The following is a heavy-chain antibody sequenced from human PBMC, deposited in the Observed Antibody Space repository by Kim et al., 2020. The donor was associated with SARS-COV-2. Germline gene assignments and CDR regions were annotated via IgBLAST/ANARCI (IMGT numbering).Heavy chain of an antibody. D-gene: IGHD2-2*01. J-gene: IGHJ5*02. V-gene: IGHV4-30-2*01. CDR3: ARAVVPAASPDNWFDP. CDR2: IYHSGST. CDR1: GGSISSGGYS. Sequence: SETLSLTCAVSGGSISSGGYSWSWIRQPPGKGLEWIGYIYHSGSTYYNPSLKSRVTISVDRSKNQFSLKLSSVTAADTAVYYCARAVVPAASPDNWFDPWGQGTLVTVSS.